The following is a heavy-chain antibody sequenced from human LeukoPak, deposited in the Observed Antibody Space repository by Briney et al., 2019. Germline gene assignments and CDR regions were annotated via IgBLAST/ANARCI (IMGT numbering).Heavy chain of an antibody. CDR2: MSGSGGTT. CDR1: EFTFSSYA. V-gene: IGHV3-23*01. J-gene: IGHJ3*02. D-gene: IGHD2-2*01. Sequence: PGGSLRLSCAASEFTFSSYAMSWVRQAPGKGLEGVSSMSGSGGTTYYADSVKGRFTISRDNSKNTLYLQMNSLRAEDTAVYYCAKTLGYCSSTSCQGAFDIWGQGTMVTVSS. CDR3: AKTLGYCSSTSCQGAFDI.